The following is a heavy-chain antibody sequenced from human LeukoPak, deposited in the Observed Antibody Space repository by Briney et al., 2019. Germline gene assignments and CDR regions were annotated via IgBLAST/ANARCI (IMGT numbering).Heavy chain of an antibody. CDR2: ISSNGSTI. J-gene: IGHJ6*02. V-gene: IGHV3-11*01. Sequence: PGGSLRLSCAASGFTFSDYYMSWVRQAPGKGLEWVSYISSNGSTIYYADSVKGRFTISRDNAKNSLYLQMNSLRAEDTAGYYCARYDYGDYLMDVWGQGTTVTVSS. CDR1: GFTFSDYY. CDR3: ARYDYGDYLMDV. D-gene: IGHD4-17*01.